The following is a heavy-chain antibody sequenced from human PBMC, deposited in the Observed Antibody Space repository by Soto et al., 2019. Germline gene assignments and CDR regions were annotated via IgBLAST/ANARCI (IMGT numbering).Heavy chain of an antibody. CDR2: ISGSGGST. CDR1: GFTFSSYA. Sequence: GGSLRLSCAASGFTFSSYAMSWVRQAPGKGLEWVSAISGSGGSTYYADSVKGRFTISRDNSKNTLYLQMNSLGAEDTAVYYCAKSVSSSSWYKVDYWGQGTLVTVSS. D-gene: IGHD6-13*01. J-gene: IGHJ4*02. CDR3: AKSVSSSSWYKVDY. V-gene: IGHV3-23*01.